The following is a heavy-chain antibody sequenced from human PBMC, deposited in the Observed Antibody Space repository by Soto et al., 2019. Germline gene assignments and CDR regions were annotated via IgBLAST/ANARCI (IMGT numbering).Heavy chain of an antibody. CDR1: GVSVNSGSFY. V-gene: IGHV4-61*01. Sequence: QVQLQESGPGLVKPSETLSLTCTVSGVSVNSGSFYWAWIRQPPGKGLEWIGFGSYSGTTNYKPSLKSRVTISVDTSRSQISLKVTSLTAADTAVYYCARGATVTQYDYWGQGTLVTVPS. J-gene: IGHJ4*02. CDR2: GSYSGTT. CDR3: ARGATVTQYDY. D-gene: IGHD4-17*01.